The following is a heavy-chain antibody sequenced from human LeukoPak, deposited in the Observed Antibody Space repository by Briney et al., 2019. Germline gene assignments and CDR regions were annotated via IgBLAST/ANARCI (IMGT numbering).Heavy chain of an antibody. D-gene: IGHD3-3*01. Sequence: GRSLRLSCVGSGFTFCSYGLHWVRQAPGKGLEWVAISSYDGRNEYYADSVKGRFTISRDNSKKALYLQMSSLRPEDTAVYYCAKDDADWSEGFYWGPGTLVTVSP. J-gene: IGHJ4*02. CDR1: GFTFCSYG. CDR2: SSYDGRNE. V-gene: IGHV3-30*18. CDR3: AKDDADWSEGFY.